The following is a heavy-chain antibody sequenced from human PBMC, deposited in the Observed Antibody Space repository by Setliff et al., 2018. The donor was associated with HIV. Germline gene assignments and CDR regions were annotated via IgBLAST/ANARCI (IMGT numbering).Heavy chain of an antibody. CDR2: INPSGGST. J-gene: IGHJ3*02. D-gene: IGHD3-9*01. CDR1: GYTFTSYY. CDR3: ATDAYHDSLTGPTPGAFDI. Sequence: ASVKVSCKASGYTFTSYYMHWVRQAPGQGLEWMGIINPSGGSTSYAQKFQGRVTMTRNTSISTAYMELSSLRSEDTAVYYCATDAYHDSLTGPTPGAFDIWGQGTMVTVSS. V-gene: IGHV1-46*01.